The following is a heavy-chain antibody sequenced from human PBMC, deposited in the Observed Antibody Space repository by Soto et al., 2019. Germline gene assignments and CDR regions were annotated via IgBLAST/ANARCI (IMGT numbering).Heavy chain of an antibody. J-gene: IGHJ4*02. V-gene: IGHV4-59*08. CDR3: ARLLGFYQSLNS. CDR1: GGSISSYY. D-gene: IGHD3-22*01. CDR2: IYYTGTT. Sequence: QVHLQESGPGLVKPSETLSLTCTVSGGSISSYYWRWIRQPPGKGLGWIAYIYYTGTTTYNPSTKSRVTISVASSTNQFPLNLTSVSAADTVVYYCARLLGFYQSLNSWGQGTLVTVSS.